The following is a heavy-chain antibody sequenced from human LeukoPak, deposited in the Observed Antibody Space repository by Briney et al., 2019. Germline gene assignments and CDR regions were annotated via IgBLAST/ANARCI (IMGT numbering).Heavy chain of an antibody. Sequence: SVKLSCKASGGTFCSYAISWVRQAPGQGLQWMGGMIPIFGTAKYAQKFQGRVTITEDKSPSKAHMALRRLRSDAPAVYYGSRGVPKYYYYMYISGKGDTGTMSS. CDR3: SRGVPKYYYYMYI. V-gene: IGHV1-69*06. CDR1: GGTFCSYA. J-gene: IGHJ6*03. D-gene: IGHD3-10*02. CDR2: MIPIFGTA.